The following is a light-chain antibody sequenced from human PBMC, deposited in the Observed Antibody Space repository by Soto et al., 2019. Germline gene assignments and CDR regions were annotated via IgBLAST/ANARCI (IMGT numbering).Light chain of an antibody. Sequence: EIVMTQSPATLSVSPGERATLSCRASQSVSRNLAWYQQKPGQAPRLLIYGASTRATGIPARFSGSGSGTELTLTISSLQSEDFAVYYCQHYNNWPRTFGQGTKVEIK. V-gene: IGKV3-15*01. CDR3: QHYNNWPRT. CDR2: GAS. J-gene: IGKJ1*01. CDR1: QSVSRN.